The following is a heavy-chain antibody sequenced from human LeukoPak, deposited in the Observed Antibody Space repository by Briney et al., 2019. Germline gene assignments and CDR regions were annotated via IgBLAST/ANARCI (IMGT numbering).Heavy chain of an antibody. V-gene: IGHV5-51*01. Sequence: GESLKISCKGSGYSSTSYWIGWVRQMPGKGLEWMGIIYPGDSDTRYSPSFQGQVTISADKSISTAYLQWSSLKASDTAMYYCARRRSSGWYNWYFDLWGRGTLVTVSS. J-gene: IGHJ2*01. CDR2: IYPGDSDT. CDR1: GYSSTSYW. D-gene: IGHD6-19*01. CDR3: ARRRSSGWYNWYFDL.